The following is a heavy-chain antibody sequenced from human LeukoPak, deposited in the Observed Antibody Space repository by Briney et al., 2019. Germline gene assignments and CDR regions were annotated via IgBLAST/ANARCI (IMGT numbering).Heavy chain of an antibody. CDR2: ISGSGGST. CDR3: AKDCRDGYNYVDY. Sequence: GGSLRLSCAASGFTFSSYAMSWVRQAPGKWLEWVSAISGSGGSTYYADSVKGRFTISRDNAKNTLYLQMNSLRAEDTAVYYCAKDCRDGYNYVDYWGQGTLVTVSS. J-gene: IGHJ4*02. CDR1: GFTFSSYA. D-gene: IGHD5-24*01. V-gene: IGHV3-23*01.